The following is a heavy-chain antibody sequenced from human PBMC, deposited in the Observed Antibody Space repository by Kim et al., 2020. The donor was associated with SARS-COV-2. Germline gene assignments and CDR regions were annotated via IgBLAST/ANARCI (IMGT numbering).Heavy chain of an antibody. J-gene: IGHJ3*02. V-gene: IGHV7-4-1*02. CDR2: INTNTGNP. CDR1: GYTFTSYA. D-gene: IGHD2-21*01. CDR3: ARDKEGLWWGRSAFDI. Sequence: ASVKVSCKASGYTFTSYAMNWVRQAPGQGLEWMGWINTNTGNPTYAQGFTGRFVFSLDTSVSTAYLQISSLKAEDTAVYYCARDKEGLWWGRSAFDIWGQGTMVTVSS.